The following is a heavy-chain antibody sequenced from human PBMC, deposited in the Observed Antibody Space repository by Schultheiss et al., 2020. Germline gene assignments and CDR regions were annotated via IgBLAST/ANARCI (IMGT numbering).Heavy chain of an antibody. CDR1: GFTFSSYA. Sequence: GGSLRLSCAASGFTFSSYAMHCVRQAPGKGLEWVAVISYDGSNKYYADSVKGRFTISRDNSKNTLYLQMNSLRAEDTAVYYCARDLHGDYELDYWGQGTLVTVSS. CDR2: ISYDGSNK. J-gene: IGHJ4*02. D-gene: IGHD4-17*01. CDR3: ARDLHGDYELDY. V-gene: IGHV3-30*04.